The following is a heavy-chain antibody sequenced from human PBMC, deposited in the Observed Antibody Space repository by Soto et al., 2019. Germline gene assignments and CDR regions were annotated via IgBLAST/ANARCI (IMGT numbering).Heavy chain of an antibody. V-gene: IGHV3-23*01. CDR3: AKDLYGDFDY. CDR2: SSGSSTTT. J-gene: IGHJ4*02. D-gene: IGHD4-17*01. Sequence: GGSLRLSCAASGFTFSSCAMSWVRQPPGKGLEWVSTSSGSSTTTYYADSVKGRFTISRDSSKNTLYLQMNGLRAEDTAVFYCAKDLYGDFDYWGQGTLVTVSS. CDR1: GFTFSSCA.